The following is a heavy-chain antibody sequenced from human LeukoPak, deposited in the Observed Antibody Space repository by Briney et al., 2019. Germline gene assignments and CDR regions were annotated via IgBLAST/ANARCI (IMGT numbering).Heavy chain of an antibody. J-gene: IGHJ4*02. D-gene: IGHD3-9*01. CDR2: IYYSGST. CDR3: ARQRYFDWLPSFDY. Sequence: SETLSLTCTVSGGSISGSSYYWGWIRQPPGKGLEWIGSIYYSGSTYYNPSLKSRVTISVDTSKNQFPLKLSSVTAADTAVYYCARQRYFDWLPSFDYWGQGTLVTVSS. CDR1: GGSISGSSYY. V-gene: IGHV4-39*01.